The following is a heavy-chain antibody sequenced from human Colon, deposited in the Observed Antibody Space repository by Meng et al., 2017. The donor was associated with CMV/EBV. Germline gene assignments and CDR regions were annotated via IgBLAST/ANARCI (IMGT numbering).Heavy chain of an antibody. CDR3: ARERYGPQDY. CDR1: DGTFRSYT. CDR2: IIPILSIA. J-gene: IGHJ4*02. D-gene: IGHD1-14*01. V-gene: IGHV1-69*04. Sequence: FKASDGTFRSYTISWVRQAPGQGLEWMGRIIPILSIANYAQKFQGRVTITADKSTSTAYMELSSLRSEDTAVYYCARERYGPQDYWGQGTLVTVSS.